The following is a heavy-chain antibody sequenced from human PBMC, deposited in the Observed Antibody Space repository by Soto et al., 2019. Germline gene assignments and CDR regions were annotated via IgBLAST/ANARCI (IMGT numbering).Heavy chain of an antibody. Sequence: VQLVESGGGLFQPGGSLRLSCAASGFTFGDWWMHWVRQAPGKGLVWVSKISGDATTTYYADSVKGRFTVSRDNAKNSVYLQMNSLRVEDTAVYYCASDPYYYASGFWGQGTLVTVSS. J-gene: IGHJ4*02. CDR1: GFTFGDWW. V-gene: IGHV3-11*01. CDR2: ISGDATTT. D-gene: IGHD3-10*01. CDR3: ASDPYYYASGF.